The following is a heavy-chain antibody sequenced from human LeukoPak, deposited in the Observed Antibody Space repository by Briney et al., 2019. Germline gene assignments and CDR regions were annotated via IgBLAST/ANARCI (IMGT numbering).Heavy chain of an antibody. Sequence: SEALSLTCAVYVGSFSGYYWSWIRQPPGKGLEWIGEINHSGSTSYNSSLKSRVTISVDTSKNQFSLKLSSVTAADTAVYYCARGYYGSGSHCCHMDVWGKGITITVS. CDR1: VGSFSGYY. D-gene: IGHD3-10*01. CDR3: ARGYYGSGSHCCHMDV. CDR2: INHSGST. V-gene: IGHV4-34*01. J-gene: IGHJ6*03.